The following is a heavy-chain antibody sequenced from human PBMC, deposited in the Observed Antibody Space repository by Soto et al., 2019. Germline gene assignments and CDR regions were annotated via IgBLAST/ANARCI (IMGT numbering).Heavy chain of an antibody. J-gene: IGHJ6*02. CDR1: GGSFSGYY. CDR3: ARGTGLRFLEWSFSPYYYYGMDV. CDR2: INHSGST. Sequence: SETLSLTCAVYGGSFSGYYWSWIRQPPGKGLEWIGEINHSGSTNYNPSLKSRVTISVDTSKNQFSLKLSSVTAADTAVYYCARGTGLRFLEWSFSPYYYYGMDVWGQGTTVTVSS. D-gene: IGHD3-3*01. V-gene: IGHV4-34*01.